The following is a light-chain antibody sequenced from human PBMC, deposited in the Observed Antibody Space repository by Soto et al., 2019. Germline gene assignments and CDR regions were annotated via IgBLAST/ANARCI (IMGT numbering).Light chain of an antibody. J-gene: IGLJ1*01. CDR1: SSNIGSNT. CDR3: AAWDDSPNGYV. Sequence: QSVLTQPPSASGTPGQRVTISCSGSSSNIGSNTVSWYQQLPGTAPKLLIYTNYQRPSGVPDRFSGSKSGTSASLAISGLPAEDDADYYCAAWDDSPNGYVFGTGTKLTVL. V-gene: IGLV1-44*01. CDR2: TNY.